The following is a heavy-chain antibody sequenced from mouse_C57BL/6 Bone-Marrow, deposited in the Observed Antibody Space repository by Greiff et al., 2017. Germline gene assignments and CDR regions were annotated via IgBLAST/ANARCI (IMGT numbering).Heavy chain of an antibody. CDR2: IDPSDSYT. J-gene: IGHJ1*03. V-gene: IGHV1-69*01. Sequence: QVQLQQPGAELVMPGASVKLSCKASGYTFTSYWMHWVKQRPGQGLEWIGEIDPSDSYTNYNQKFKGKSTLTVDKSSSTAYMQLSSLTSEDSAVXYCAREDDGYRYFDVWGTGTTVTVSS. D-gene: IGHD2-3*01. CDR1: GYTFTSYW. CDR3: AREDDGYRYFDV.